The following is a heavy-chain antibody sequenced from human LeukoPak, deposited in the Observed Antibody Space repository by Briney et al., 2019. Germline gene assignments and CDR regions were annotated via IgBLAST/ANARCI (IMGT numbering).Heavy chain of an antibody. Sequence: ASVKVSCKASGYTFTGYYMHWVRQAPGQGLEWMGWINPNSGGTNYAQKFQGRVTMTRDTSISTAYMELSRLRSDDTAVYYCARADYDILTGYYGIGFLDYWGQGTLVTVSS. D-gene: IGHD3-9*01. CDR3: ARADYDILTGYYGIGFLDY. V-gene: IGHV1-2*02. J-gene: IGHJ4*02. CDR2: INPNSGGT. CDR1: GYTFTGYY.